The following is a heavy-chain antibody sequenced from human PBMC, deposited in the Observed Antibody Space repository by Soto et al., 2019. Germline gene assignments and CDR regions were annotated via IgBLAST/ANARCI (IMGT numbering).Heavy chain of an antibody. D-gene: IGHD6-19*01. CDR2: ITWNGAAT. CDR1: GFTFDDHG. V-gene: IGHV3-20*04. J-gene: IGHJ3*01. CDR3: ARDGGVVVAVDAFDV. Sequence: EVQLVESGGGVVRLGGSLRLSCAASGFTFDDHGMTWVRQAPGKGLEWVSGITWNGAATGYADSVKGRFTISRDNAKNSLYLQMNSLRVEDTALYYCARDGGVVVAVDAFDVWGQGTMVTVSS.